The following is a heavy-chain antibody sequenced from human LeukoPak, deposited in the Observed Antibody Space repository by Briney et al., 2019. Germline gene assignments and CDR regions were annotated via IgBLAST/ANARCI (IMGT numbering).Heavy chain of an antibody. Sequence: WXXYISSSSSTIYYADSVKGRFTISRDNAKNSLYLQMNSLRDEDTAVYYCARDRGEGYYDSSGYFDYWGQGTLVTVSS. CDR2: ISSSSSTI. J-gene: IGHJ4*02. CDR3: ARDRGEGYYDSSGYFDY. D-gene: IGHD3-22*01. V-gene: IGHV3-48*02.